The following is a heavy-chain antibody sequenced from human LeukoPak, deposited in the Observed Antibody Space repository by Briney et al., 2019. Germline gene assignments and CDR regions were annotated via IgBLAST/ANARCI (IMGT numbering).Heavy chain of an antibody. J-gene: IGHJ4*02. CDR2: ISGSGDTT. V-gene: IGHV3-23*01. Sequence: PGGSLRLSCAASGFTFNTYAMSWVRQAPGKGLDWVSTISGSGDTTYYADSVKGRFTISRDNSKNTLYLQMNSLRAEDTAVYYCARDVRGFDYWGQGTLVTVSS. CDR3: ARDVRGFDY. CDR1: GFTFNTYA.